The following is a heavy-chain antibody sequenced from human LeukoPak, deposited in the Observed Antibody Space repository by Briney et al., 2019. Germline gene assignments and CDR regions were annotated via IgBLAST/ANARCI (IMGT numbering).Heavy chain of an antibody. CDR2: IYYSGST. CDR1: GGSFSGYY. Sequence: SETLSLTCAVYGGSFSGYYWSWIRQPPGKGLEWIGSIYYSGSTYYNPPLKSRVTISVDTSKNQFSLKLSSVTAADTAVYYCARRNTYGSGSYYNIWGQGTLVTVSS. V-gene: IGHV4-34*01. J-gene: IGHJ4*02. D-gene: IGHD3-10*01. CDR3: ARRNTYGSGSYYNI.